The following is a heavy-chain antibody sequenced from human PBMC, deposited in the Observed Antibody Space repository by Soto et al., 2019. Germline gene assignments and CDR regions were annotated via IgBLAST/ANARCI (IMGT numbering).Heavy chain of an antibody. D-gene: IGHD6-6*01. CDR3: ARDRGAARPLYYYYGMDV. Sequence: ETLSLTCAVYGGSFSGYYWSWIRQPPGKGLEWIGEINHSGSTNYNPSLKSRVTISVDTSKNQFSLKLSSVTAADTAVYYCARDRGAARPLYYYYGMDVWGQGTTVTVSS. CDR2: INHSGST. J-gene: IGHJ6*02. CDR1: GGSFSGYY. V-gene: IGHV4-34*01.